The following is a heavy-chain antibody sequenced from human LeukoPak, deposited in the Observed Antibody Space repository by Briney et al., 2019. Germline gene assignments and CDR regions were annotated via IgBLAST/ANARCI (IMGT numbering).Heavy chain of an antibody. V-gene: IGHV5-51*01. D-gene: IGHD5-18*01. CDR2: IYPGDSNT. Sequence: GESLKISCKGSGYSFTSYWIGWVRQMPGKGLEWMGIIYPGDSNTRYSPSFQGQVTISADKSISTAYLQWSSLKASDTAMYYCARTETAEHYYYYGMDVWGKGTTVTVSS. CDR3: ARTETAEHYYYYGMDV. CDR1: GYSFTSYW. J-gene: IGHJ6*04.